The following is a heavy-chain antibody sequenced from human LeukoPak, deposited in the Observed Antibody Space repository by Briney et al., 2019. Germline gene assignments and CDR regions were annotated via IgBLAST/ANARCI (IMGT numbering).Heavy chain of an antibody. CDR3: AGGDSTLAIWRY. Sequence: GESLKISCKGSGYSLTSYWIGWERQMPGKGLEWMWIIYPGDSDTRYRPSFQGQVTISADKSISTAYLQWSSLKASDTAMYYCAGGDSTLAIWRYWGQGTLVTVSS. CDR1: GYSLTSYW. V-gene: IGHV5-51*01. J-gene: IGHJ4*02. CDR2: IYPGDSDT. D-gene: IGHD2-2*01.